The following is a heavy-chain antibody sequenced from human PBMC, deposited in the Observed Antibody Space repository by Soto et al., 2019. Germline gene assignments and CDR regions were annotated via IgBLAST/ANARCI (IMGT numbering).Heavy chain of an antibody. D-gene: IGHD6-19*01. Sequence: QVQLVESGGGVVQPGRSLRLSCAASGFTFSSYAMHWVRQAPGKGLEWVAVISYDGSNKYYAHSVKGRFTISRDNSKNTLYLQMNSMRAEDTAVYYCAKCGDSSGCEPYYWGQGTLVTVSS. V-gene: IGHV3-30*18. CDR1: GFTFSSYA. J-gene: IGHJ4*02. CDR3: AKCGDSSGCEPYY. CDR2: ISYDGSNK.